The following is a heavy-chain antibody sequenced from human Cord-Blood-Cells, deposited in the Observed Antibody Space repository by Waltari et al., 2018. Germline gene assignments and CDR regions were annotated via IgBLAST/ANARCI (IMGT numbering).Heavy chain of an antibody. CDR3: ARGYFMPDPYYYYMDV. CDR2: INPNSGGT. V-gene: IGHV1-2*02. Sequence: QVQLVQSGAEVKKPGASVKVSCKASGYTFTGYYMHLVRQAPGQGLEWRGWINPNSGGTNYAQKFQGRVTMTRDTSISTAYMELSRLRSDDTAVYYCARGYFMPDPYYYYMDVWGKGTTVTVSS. D-gene: IGHD2-2*01. CDR1: GYTFTGYY. J-gene: IGHJ6*03.